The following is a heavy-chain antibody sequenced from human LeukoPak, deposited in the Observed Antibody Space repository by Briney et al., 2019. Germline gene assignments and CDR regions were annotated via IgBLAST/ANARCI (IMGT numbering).Heavy chain of an antibody. CDR1: GFTFSSYW. CDR3: AKGSRKSLITVIRGVPIDH. V-gene: IGHV3-7*01. Sequence: GGSLRLSCAASGFTFSSYWMSWVRQAPGKGLEWVANIKQDGSEKYYVDSVKGRFTISRDNSKNTLYLQINSLRAEDTAVYYCAKGSRKSLITVIRGVPIDHWGQGTLVTVSS. D-gene: IGHD3-10*01. CDR2: IKQDGSEK. J-gene: IGHJ4*02.